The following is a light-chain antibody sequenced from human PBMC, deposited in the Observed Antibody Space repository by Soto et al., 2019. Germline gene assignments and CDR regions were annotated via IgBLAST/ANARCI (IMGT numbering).Light chain of an antibody. J-gene: IGKJ1*01. CDR1: QSVSSNY. Sequence: VLKRAQDTLALSSGGRIALSCRASQSVSSNYLAWYQQNPGQAPRLLIHGASSRATGIPDRFSGSGSGTDFTLTISCLQPGDFATYNCQQSYNTPWTFGQGTKVDIK. V-gene: IGKV3D-20*02. CDR2: GAS. CDR3: QQSYNTPWT.